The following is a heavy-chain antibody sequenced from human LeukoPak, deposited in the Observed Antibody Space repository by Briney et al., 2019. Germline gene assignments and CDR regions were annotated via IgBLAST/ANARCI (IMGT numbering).Heavy chain of an antibody. D-gene: IGHD1-26*01. CDR1: GFTFSSYA. CDR2: ISYDGSSD. V-gene: IGHV3-30*18. Sequence: WGSLRLSCAASGFTFSSYAMYWVRQAPGKGLEWMAVISYDGSSDNYADSVKGRFTISRDNSKNTLYLQMNSLRAEDTAVYYCAKDLRGSSYSYFYYLDVWGKGTTVTVSS. J-gene: IGHJ6*03. CDR3: AKDLRGSSYSYFYYLDV.